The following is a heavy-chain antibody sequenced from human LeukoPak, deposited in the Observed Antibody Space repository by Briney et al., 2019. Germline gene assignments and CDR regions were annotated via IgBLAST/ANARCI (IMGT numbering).Heavy chain of an antibody. CDR1: GFTFSSYA. J-gene: IGHJ4*02. Sequence: SGGSLRLSCAASGFTFSSYAMSWVRQAPGTGLQWVSSISDSGSDTYYTDSVKGRFTISRDNSKNTLYLQMNSLRAEDTAVYYCARDSSAAGILDYWGQGTLVTVSS. CDR2: ISDSGSDT. D-gene: IGHD6-13*01. V-gene: IGHV3-23*01. CDR3: ARDSSAAGILDY.